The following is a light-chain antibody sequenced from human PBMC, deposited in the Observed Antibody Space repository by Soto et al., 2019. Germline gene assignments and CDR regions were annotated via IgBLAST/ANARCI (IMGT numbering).Light chain of an antibody. Sequence: QSALAQPASVSGSPGQSITISCTGTSTDVGAYNYVSWYQQHPGKAPKLIIFEVSNRPSGVSNRFSGSKSGNAASLTISGLQPEDEAEYSCTSYTTSSIYVFGTGTKVNVL. CDR1: STDVGAYNY. CDR3: TSYTTSSIYV. CDR2: EVS. V-gene: IGLV2-14*01. J-gene: IGLJ1*01.